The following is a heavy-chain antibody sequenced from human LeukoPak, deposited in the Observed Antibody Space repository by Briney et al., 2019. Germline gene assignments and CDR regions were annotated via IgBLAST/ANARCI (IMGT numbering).Heavy chain of an antibody. CDR2: ISYDGSNK. CDR1: GFTFSSYG. D-gene: IGHD4-17*01. J-gene: IGHJ4*02. V-gene: IGHV3-30*18. CDR3: AKDGSYGDYRNFDY. Sequence: PGRSLRLSCAASGFTFSSYGMHWVRQAPGKGLEWVAVISYDGSNKYYADSVKGRFTISRDNSKNTLYLQMNSLRAEDTAVYYCAKDGSYGDYRNFDYWGQGTLVTVFS.